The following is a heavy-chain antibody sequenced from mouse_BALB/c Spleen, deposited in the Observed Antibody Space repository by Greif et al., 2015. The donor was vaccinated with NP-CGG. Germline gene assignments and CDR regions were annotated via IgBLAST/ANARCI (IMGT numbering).Heavy chain of an antibody. D-gene: IGHD2-4*01. CDR2: IRLKSNNCAT. Sequence: EVKLQESGGGLVQPGGSMKLSCVASGFTFSNYWMNWVRQSPEKGLEWVAEIRLKSNNCATHYAESVKGRFTISRDDSKSSVYLQMNNLRAEDTGIYYCTRITTTGFDYWGQGTTLTVSS. CDR1: GFTFSNYW. V-gene: IGHV6-6*02. CDR3: TRITTTGFDY. J-gene: IGHJ2*01.